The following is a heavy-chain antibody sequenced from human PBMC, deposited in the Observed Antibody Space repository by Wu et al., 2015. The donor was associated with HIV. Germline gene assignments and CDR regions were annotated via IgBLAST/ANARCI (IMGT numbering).Heavy chain of an antibody. J-gene: IGHJ6*03. CDR3: ARDGRFLEWLSKGNFYYYYMDV. CDR1: GGNFSTYA. CDR2: IIPVFATS. V-gene: IGHV1-69*05. D-gene: IGHD3-3*01. Sequence: QVQLVQSGAEVRKPGSSVKVSCEASGGNFSTYAVSWVRQAPGLGLEWMGGIIPVFATSNYAQNFEGRVTMTTDASTSTAYMELRSLRSDDTAVYYCARDGRFLEWLSKGNFYYYYMDVWGKGTTVTV.